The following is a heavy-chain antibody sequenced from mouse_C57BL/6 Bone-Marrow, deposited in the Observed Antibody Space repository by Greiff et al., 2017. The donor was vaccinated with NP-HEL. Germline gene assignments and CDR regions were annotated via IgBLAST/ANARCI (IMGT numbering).Heavy chain of an antibody. D-gene: IGHD1-1*01. Sequence: QVQLQQPGAELVRPGTSVKLSCKASGYTFTSYWMHWVKQRPGQGLEWIGVIDPSDSYTNYNQKFKGKATLTVDTSSSTAYMQLSSLTSEDSAVYYCARLAYYYGSSYFDYWGQGTTLTVSS. J-gene: IGHJ2*01. CDR3: ARLAYYYGSSYFDY. CDR1: GYTFTSYW. CDR2: IDPSDSYT. V-gene: IGHV1-59*01.